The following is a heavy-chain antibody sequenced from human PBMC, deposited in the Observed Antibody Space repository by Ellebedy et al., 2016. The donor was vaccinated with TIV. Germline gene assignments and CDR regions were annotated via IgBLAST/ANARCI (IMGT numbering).Heavy chain of an antibody. Sequence: MPSETLSLTFAVSGGSISSSNWWSWVRQPPGKGLEWIGEIYHSGSTNYNPSLKSRVTISVDKSKNQFSLKLSSVTAADTDVYYCARHRGYSYGVDYWGQGTLVTVSS. CDR2: IYHSGST. CDR1: GGSISSSNW. CDR3: ARHRGYSYGVDY. J-gene: IGHJ4*02. D-gene: IGHD5-18*01. V-gene: IGHV4-4*02.